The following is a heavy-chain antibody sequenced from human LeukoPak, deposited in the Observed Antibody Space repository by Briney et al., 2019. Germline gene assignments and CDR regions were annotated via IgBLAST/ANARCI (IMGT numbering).Heavy chain of an antibody. J-gene: IGHJ6*02. CDR2: IWYDGSNK. D-gene: IGHD2-2*01. CDR3: ARYCSSTSCPSDYYGMDV. Sequence: GGSLRLSCAASGFTFSSYGMHWVRQAPGKGLEWVAVIWYDGSNKYYADSVKGRFTISRDNSKNTLYLQMNGLRAEDTAVYYCARYCSSTSCPSDYYGMDVWGQGTTVTVSS. CDR1: GFTFSSYG. V-gene: IGHV3-33*01.